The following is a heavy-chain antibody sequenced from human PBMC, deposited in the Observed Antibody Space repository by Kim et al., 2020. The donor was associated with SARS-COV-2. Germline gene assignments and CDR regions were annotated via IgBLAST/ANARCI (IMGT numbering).Heavy chain of an antibody. CDR1: GYSISSGYY. CDR2: IYHSGST. V-gene: IGHV4-38-2*02. D-gene: IGHD2-2*01. J-gene: IGHJ6*02. CDR3: ARDGGYCSSTSCYGGYYGMDV. Sequence: SETLSLTCTVSGYSISSGYYWGWIRQPPGKGLEWIGSIYHSGSTYYNPSLKSRVTISVDTSKNQFSLKLSSVTAADTAVYYCARDGGYCSSTSCYGGYYGMDVWGQGTTVTVSS.